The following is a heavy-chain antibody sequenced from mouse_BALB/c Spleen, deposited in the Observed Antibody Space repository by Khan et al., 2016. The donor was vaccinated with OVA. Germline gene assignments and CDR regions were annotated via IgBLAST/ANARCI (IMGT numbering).Heavy chain of an antibody. D-gene: IGHD1-2*01. V-gene: IGHV1S81*02. J-gene: IGHJ3*01. Sequence: VQLQESGAELVKPGASVKLSCKASGYTFTSYYIYWKKQRPGQGLEWIGEINPSNGGTNFNEKFKSKATLTVDKSSSTAYMQLSSLTSEDSAVYYCTRGGYGGFAYWGQGTLVTVSA. CDR3: TRGGYGGFAY. CDR2: INPSNGGT. CDR1: GYTFTSYY.